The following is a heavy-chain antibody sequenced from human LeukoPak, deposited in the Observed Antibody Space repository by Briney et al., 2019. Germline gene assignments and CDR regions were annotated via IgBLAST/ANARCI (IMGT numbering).Heavy chain of an antibody. Sequence: GGSLRLSCAASGFTFSSYGMHWVRQAQGKGLEWVAAIWYDGSIQYYADSVKGRFTISRDNSKNTLYLQMDSLRAEDTAVYYCARAGYCSGGSCYGSDYWGQGTLVSVSS. D-gene: IGHD2-15*01. CDR3: ARAGYCSGGSCYGSDY. V-gene: IGHV3-33*01. CDR1: GFTFSSYG. J-gene: IGHJ4*02. CDR2: IWYDGSIQ.